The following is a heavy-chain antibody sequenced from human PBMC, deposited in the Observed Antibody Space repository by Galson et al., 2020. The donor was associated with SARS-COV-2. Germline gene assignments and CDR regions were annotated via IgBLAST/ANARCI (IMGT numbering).Heavy chain of an antibody. CDR3: ARGGPGGITIFGVVISDAFDI. V-gene: IGHV3-30*04. D-gene: IGHD3-3*01. CDR2: ISYDGSNK. Sequence: GGSLRLSCAASGFTFSSYAMHWVRQAPGKGLEWVAVISYDGSNKYYADSVKGRFTISRDNSKNTLYLQMNSLRAEDTAVYYCARGGPGGITIFGVVISDAFDIWGQGTMVTVSS. CDR1: GFTFSSYA. J-gene: IGHJ3*02.